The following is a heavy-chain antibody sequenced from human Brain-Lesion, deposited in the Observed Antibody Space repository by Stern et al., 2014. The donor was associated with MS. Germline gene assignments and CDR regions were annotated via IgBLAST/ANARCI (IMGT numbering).Heavy chain of an antibody. Sequence: QVQLVESGAEVMKPGASAKVSCKTSGYIFTGYYIHWVRQAPGQGLEWLAWINPNTSGTKHAQKFQGRVTMSRDTSISTAYVELSSLTSDDTAVYYCARDQRGITIFGVVTDYYYLGMDVWGQGTTVTVSS. V-gene: IGHV1-2*02. CDR1: GYIFTGYY. CDR2: INPNTSGT. J-gene: IGHJ6*02. D-gene: IGHD3-3*01. CDR3: ARDQRGITIFGVVTDYYYLGMDV.